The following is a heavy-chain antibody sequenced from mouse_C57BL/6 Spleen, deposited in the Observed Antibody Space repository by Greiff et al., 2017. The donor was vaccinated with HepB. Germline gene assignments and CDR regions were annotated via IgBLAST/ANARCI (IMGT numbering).Heavy chain of an antibody. V-gene: IGHV2-9-1*01. J-gene: IGHJ4*01. CDR3: ASPYSNQFPDYYAMDY. CDR1: GFSLTSYA. Sequence: QVQLKQSGPGLVAPSQSLSITCTVSGFSLTSYAISWVRQPPGKGLEWLGVIWTGGGTNYNSAPKSRLSISKDNSKSQVFLKMNSLQTDDTARYYCASPYSNQFPDYYAMDYWGQGTSVTVSS. D-gene: IGHD2-5*01. CDR2: IWTGGGT.